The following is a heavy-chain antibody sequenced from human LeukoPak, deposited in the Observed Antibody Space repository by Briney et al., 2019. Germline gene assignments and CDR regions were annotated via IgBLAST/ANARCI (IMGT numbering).Heavy chain of an antibody. Sequence: ASVKVSFKASGYTFIDYYIHWVRQAPGQGIEWMGWINPNSGATNYAQKFQRWVTMTRDTSVSTAYMELSRLTSDDTAVYYCARELVGSGSYYKEEVCDWFDPWGQGTLVTVSS. D-gene: IGHD3-10*01. CDR2: INPNSGAT. J-gene: IGHJ5*02. CDR3: ARELVGSGSYYKEEVCDWFDP. CDR1: GYTFIDYY. V-gene: IGHV1-2*04.